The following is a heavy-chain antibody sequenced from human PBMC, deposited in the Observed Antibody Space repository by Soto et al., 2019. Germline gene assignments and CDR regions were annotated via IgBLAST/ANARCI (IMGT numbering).Heavy chain of an antibody. J-gene: IGHJ4*02. CDR3: AKDLYSGSYSSYYFHH. CDR2: ISDDGSNQ. CDR1: GFTFKSFA. D-gene: IGHD1-26*01. Sequence: QVHLVESGGGGVQPGEALRLSCAASGFTFKSFAMHWVRQAPGKGLEWVAFISDDGSNQYFADSVKGRFTISRDNSENTVSLQISSLRPGDTAVYYCAKDLYSGSYSSYYFHHWGQGTLVTVSS. V-gene: IGHV3-30*18.